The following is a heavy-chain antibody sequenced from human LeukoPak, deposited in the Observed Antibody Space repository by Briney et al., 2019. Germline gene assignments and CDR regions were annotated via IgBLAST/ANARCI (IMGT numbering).Heavy chain of an antibody. CDR1: GYTFTGYY. J-gene: IGHJ2*01. V-gene: IGHV1-2*06. CDR3: ARGALYCSGGSCYSRVNYWYFDL. D-gene: IGHD2-15*01. CDR2: INPNSGGT. Sequence: ASVKVSCKASGYTFTGYYMHWVRQAPGQGLEWMGRINPNSGGTNYAQKFQGRVTMTRDTSLSTAYMELSRPRSDDTAVYYCARGALYCSGGSCYSRVNYWYFDLWGRGTLVTVSS.